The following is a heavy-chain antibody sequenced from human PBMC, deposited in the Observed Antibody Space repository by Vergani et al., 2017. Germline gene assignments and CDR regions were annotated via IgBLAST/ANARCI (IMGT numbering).Heavy chain of an antibody. D-gene: IGHD2-2*02. Sequence: EVQLVESGGGLVQPGGSLRLSCAASGFTFSSYAMSWVRQAPGKGLEWVSAISGSGGSTYYADSVKGRFTISRDNSKNTLYLQMNSLRAEDTAVYYCAKRFGVLEYQLLYVGRVDHSVPGWGQGTLVTVSS. J-gene: IGHJ4*02. CDR2: ISGSGGST. V-gene: IGHV3-23*04. CDR1: GFTFSSYA. CDR3: AKRFGVLEYQLLYVGRVDHSVPG.